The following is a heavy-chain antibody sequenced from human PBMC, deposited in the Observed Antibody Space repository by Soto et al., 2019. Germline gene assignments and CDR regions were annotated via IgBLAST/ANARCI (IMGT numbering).Heavy chain of an antibody. CDR3: VRAGDGKRGCSSGLAV. D-gene: IGHD6-6*01. CDR2: MNPNSGNT. CDR1: RDAFTSYD. J-gene: IGHJ6*01. Sequence: PSVDVCCKAPRDAFTSYDIKWACQSTGQGLEWMGWMNPNSGNTGYAQKFQGRVTMTRNTSISTAYMELSSLRSEDTAVYYCVRAGDGKRGCSSGLAVWGKGSKVTGSS. V-gene: IGHV1-8*01.